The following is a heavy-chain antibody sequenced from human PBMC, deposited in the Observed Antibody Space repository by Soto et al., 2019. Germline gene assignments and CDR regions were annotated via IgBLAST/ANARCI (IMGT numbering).Heavy chain of an antibody. CDR1: GFTFSSYG. V-gene: IGHV3-33*01. J-gene: IGHJ6*02. CDR3: ARVMEELLPASQYYYYGMDV. Sequence: PGGSLRLSCAASGFTFSSYGMHWVRQAPGKGMEWVAGIWYDGSNKYYADSVKGRFTISRDNSKNTLYLQMNSLRAEDTAVYYCARVMEELLPASQYYYYGMDVWGQGTTVTVSS. CDR2: IWYDGSNK. D-gene: IGHD1-26*01.